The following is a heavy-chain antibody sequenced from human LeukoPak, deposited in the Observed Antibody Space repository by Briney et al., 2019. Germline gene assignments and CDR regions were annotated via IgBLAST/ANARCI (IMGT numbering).Heavy chain of an antibody. D-gene: IGHD5-18*01. J-gene: IGHJ5*02. CDR3: AKRKYSNHVSWFDP. CDR2: IYSGGST. CDR1: GFTVSSNY. V-gene: IGHV3-53*01. Sequence: PGGSLRLSCAASGFTVSSNYMSWVRQAPGKGLEWVSVIYSGGSTYYADSVKGRFTISRDNSKNTLYLQMNSLRAEDTAVYYCAKRKYSNHVSWFDPWGQGTLVTVSS.